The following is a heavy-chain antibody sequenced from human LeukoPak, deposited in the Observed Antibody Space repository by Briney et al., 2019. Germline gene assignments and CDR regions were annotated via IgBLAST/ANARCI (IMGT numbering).Heavy chain of an antibody. V-gene: IGHV3-23*01. J-gene: IGHJ4*02. CDR3: AHGTMYQLDS. D-gene: IGHD2-2*01. CDR1: GFSFSSHG. CDR2: IIGGAGST. Sequence: GGTLRLSCAASGFSFSSHGMSWVRQAPGKGLEWVSGIIGGAGSTYYADSVRGRFTISGDNSKNTLYLRMNSLRADDTAVYYCAHGTMYQLDSWGQGTLVTVSS.